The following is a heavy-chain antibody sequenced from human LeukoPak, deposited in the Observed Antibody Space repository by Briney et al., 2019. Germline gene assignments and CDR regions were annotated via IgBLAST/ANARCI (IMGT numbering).Heavy chain of an antibody. CDR3: ARGPSLRLAGNAFDY. J-gene: IGHJ4*02. D-gene: IGHD5-12*01. CDR2: TSSSSSYI. Sequence: GGSLRLSCTASGFTFNSYTINWVRQAPGKGLEWVSSTSSSSSYIYYADSVKGRFTISRDNAKKSLYLQMNRLRAEDTAVYYCARGPSLRLAGNAFDYWGQGTPV. V-gene: IGHV3-21*04. CDR1: GFTFNSYT.